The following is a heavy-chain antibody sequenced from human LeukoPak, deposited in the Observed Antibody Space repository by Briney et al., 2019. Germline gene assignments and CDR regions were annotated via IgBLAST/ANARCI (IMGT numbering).Heavy chain of an antibody. CDR2: IIPIFGTS. Sequence: SVKVSCKASGGTFNSYAVSWVRQAPGQGLEWMGGIIPIFGTSTYAQKFQGGVTITTDESTSTAHMELTSLKSEDTAVYYCATGLIGYFYYYMDVWGKGTTVTVSS. CDR3: ATGLIGYFYYYMDV. CDR1: GGTFNSYA. J-gene: IGHJ6*03. D-gene: IGHD2-8*01. V-gene: IGHV1-69*05.